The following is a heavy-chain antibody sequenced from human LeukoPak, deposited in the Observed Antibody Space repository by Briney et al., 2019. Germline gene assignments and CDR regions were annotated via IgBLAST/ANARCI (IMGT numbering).Heavy chain of an antibody. CDR2: LSGSGITT. CDR3: SKGIYSSGWSYFDY. CDR1: GFTFSNSA. J-gene: IGHJ4*01. V-gene: IGHV3-23*01. D-gene: IGHD6-19*01. Sequence: GGSLRLSCAASGFTFSNSAMSWVRQAPGKGLEWVSALSGSGITTYYADSVKGRFTISRDNSKNTLYLQMNSLRAEDTAVYYCSKGIYSSGWSYFDYWGHGTLVTVSS.